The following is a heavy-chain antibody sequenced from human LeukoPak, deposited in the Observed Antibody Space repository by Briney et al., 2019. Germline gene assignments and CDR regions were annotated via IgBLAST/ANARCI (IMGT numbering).Heavy chain of an antibody. D-gene: IGHD1-20*01. CDR1: GGSISSGDYY. J-gene: IGHJ3*02. CDR2: IYYSGST. V-gene: IGHV4-30-4*08. CDR3: ARINWNDAFDI. Sequence: PSQTLSLTCTVSGGSISSGDYYWSWIRQPPGNGLEWIGYIYYSGSTYYNPSLKSRVTISVDTSKNQFSLKLSSVTAADTAVYYCARINWNDAFDIWGQGTMVTVSS.